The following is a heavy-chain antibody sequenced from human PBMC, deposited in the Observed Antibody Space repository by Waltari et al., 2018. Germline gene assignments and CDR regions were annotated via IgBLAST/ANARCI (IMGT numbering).Heavy chain of an antibody. D-gene: IGHD3-3*01. J-gene: IGHJ4*02. Sequence: QVQLQESGPGLVKPSETLSLTCTDSGGSISNYYWSWIRQSPGKGLEWIGSIYYSGSTNYNPSLKSRVTLSVDTSKNHFSLKLSSVTAADTALYYCARQGHYDFWTGYYLFDYWGQGTLVTVSS. CDR3: ARQGHYDFWTGYYLFDY. V-gene: IGHV4-59*08. CDR2: IYYSGST. CDR1: GGSISNYY.